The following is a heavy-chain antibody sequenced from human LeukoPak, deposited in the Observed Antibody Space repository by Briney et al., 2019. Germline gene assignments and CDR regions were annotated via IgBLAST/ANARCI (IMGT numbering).Heavy chain of an antibody. Sequence: SETLSLTCAVYGGSFSGYYWSWIRQPPGKGLEWIGEINHSGSTNYNPSLKSRVTISVDTSKNQFSLKLTSVTAADTAVYYCARVTGYMVEDYFDYWGQGTLVTVSS. CDR2: INHSGST. CDR3: ARVTGYMVEDYFDY. J-gene: IGHJ4*02. CDR1: GGSFSGYY. V-gene: IGHV4-34*01. D-gene: IGHD5-12*01.